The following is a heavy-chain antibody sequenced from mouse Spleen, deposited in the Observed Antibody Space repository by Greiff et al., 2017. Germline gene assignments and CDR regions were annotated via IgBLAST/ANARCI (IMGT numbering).Heavy chain of an antibody. D-gene: IGHD2-14*01. CDR3: ARLGFYYRYDAWFAY. Sequence: VQLQQSGAELMKPGASVKISCKATGYTFSSYWIEWVKQRPGHGLEWIGEILPGSGSTNYNEKFKGKATFTADTSSNTAYMQLSSLTSEDSAVYYCARLGFYYRYDAWFAYWGQGTLVTVSA. CDR2: ILPGSGST. J-gene: IGHJ3*01. V-gene: IGHV1-9*01. CDR1: GYTFSSYW.